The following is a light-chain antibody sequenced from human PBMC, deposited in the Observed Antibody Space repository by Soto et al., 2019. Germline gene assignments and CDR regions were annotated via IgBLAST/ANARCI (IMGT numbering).Light chain of an antibody. CDR1: QSVSTN. Sequence: EIVMTQSPATLSVSPGGSATLSCRASQSVSTNLAWYQQKLGQAPRLLIYGASTRATGIPVRFSGSRSGTSLPLTISSLQSEDFAVYFWQQYNDSPLTFGGGTKVEIK. CDR3: QQYNDSPLT. CDR2: GAS. V-gene: IGKV3-15*01. J-gene: IGKJ4*01.